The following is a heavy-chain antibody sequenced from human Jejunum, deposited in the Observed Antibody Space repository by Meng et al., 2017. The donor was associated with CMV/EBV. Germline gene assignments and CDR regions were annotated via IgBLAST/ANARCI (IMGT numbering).Heavy chain of an antibody. Sequence: TGFTFSSYWMHWVRQAAGKGLVWVSRINTDGSNTMYADSVKGRFTISRDNAKNTLYLQMNSLRAEDTAVYYCARGGSYDSSGKRIDSWGQGTLVTVSS. J-gene: IGHJ4*02. CDR1: GFTFSSYW. CDR3: ARGGSYDSSGKRIDS. D-gene: IGHD3-22*01. CDR2: INTDGSNT. V-gene: IGHV3-74*03.